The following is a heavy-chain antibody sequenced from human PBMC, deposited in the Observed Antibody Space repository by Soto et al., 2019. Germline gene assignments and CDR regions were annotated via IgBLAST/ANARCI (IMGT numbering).Heavy chain of an antibody. Sequence: QVQLVQSGAEVKKPGASVKVSCKASGYTFTSYDINWVRQATGQGLEWMGWMNPNSGNTGYAQKLQGRVTMTRNTSISTDYMELSSLRSEDPAVYYCARERSAAGTGWFDPWGQGTLVTVSS. V-gene: IGHV1-8*01. CDR3: ARERSAAGTGWFDP. D-gene: IGHD6-13*01. CDR1: GYTFTSYD. J-gene: IGHJ5*02. CDR2: MNPNSGNT.